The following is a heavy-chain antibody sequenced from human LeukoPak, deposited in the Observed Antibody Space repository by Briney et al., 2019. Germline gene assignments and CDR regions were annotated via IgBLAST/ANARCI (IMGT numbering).Heavy chain of an antibody. V-gene: IGHV3-30*04. CDR1: GFTFSSYA. CDR2: ISYDGSNK. J-gene: IGHJ3*02. CDR3: AREGWNDPAFDI. Sequence: GRSLGLSCAASGFTFSSYAMHWVRQAPGKGLEWVAVISYDGSNKYYADSVKGRFTISRDNSKNTLYLQMNSLRAEDTAVYYCAREGWNDPAFDIWGQGTMVTVSS. D-gene: IGHD1-1*01.